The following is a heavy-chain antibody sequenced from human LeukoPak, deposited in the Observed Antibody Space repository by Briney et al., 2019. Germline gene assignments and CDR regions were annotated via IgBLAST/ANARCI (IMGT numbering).Heavy chain of an antibody. CDR1: GYTFTGYG. V-gene: IGHV1-18*01. J-gene: IGHJ3*02. D-gene: IGHD2-2*01. Sequence: GASVKVSCKASGYTFTGYGISWVRQAPGQGLEWMGWISAYNGNTNYAQKLQGRVTMTTDTSTSTAYMELRSLRSDDTAVYYCARDDIVVVPAAADAFDIWGQGTMVTVSS. CDR3: ARDDIVVVPAAADAFDI. CDR2: ISAYNGNT.